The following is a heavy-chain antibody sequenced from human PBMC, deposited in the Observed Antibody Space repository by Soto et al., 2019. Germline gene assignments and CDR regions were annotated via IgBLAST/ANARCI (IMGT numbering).Heavy chain of an antibody. CDR1: GFTFSSSP. CDR2: IRNDGGSI. CDR3: VRGRYTMSDFWGAFSSD. V-gene: IGHV3-23*04. J-gene: IGHJ4*02. Sequence: EVHLVQSGGGLVQPGGSLRLSCAASGFTFSSSPMSWVRQVPGKGLEWISAIRNDGGSIYYVDSVKGRFTISRDNSKNTAALRMKNLRAEDTAIYYCVRGRYTMSDFWGAFSSDWGQGALVIVSS. D-gene: IGHD3-3*01.